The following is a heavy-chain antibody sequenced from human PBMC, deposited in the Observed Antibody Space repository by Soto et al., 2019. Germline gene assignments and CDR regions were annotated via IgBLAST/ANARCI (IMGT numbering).Heavy chain of an antibody. V-gene: IGHV1-69*01. Sequence: QVQLVQSGAEVKKPGSSVKVSCKASGGTFSSYAISWVRQAPGHGLEWMGGIIPSFGTANYAQKFQGRVTISADESTSTAYMELSSLRSDDTAVYYCARAPIHDYGAPGWADIWGQGTMVTVSS. J-gene: IGHJ3*02. D-gene: IGHD4-17*01. CDR3: ARAPIHDYGAPGWADI. CDR1: GGTFSSYA. CDR2: IIPSFGTA.